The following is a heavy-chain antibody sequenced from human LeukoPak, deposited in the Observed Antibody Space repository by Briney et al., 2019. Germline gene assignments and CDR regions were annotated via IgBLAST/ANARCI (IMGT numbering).Heavy chain of an antibody. CDR1: GGSISSYY. V-gene: IGHV4-59*06. CDR2: IYYSGST. J-gene: IGHJ4*02. CDR3: ASTSKSIRYFDWLPFDY. Sequence: PSETLSLTCTVSGGSISSYYWSWIRQPPGKGLEWIGDIYYSGSTYYNPSLKSRVTISVDTSKNQFSLKLSSVTAADTAVYYCASTSKSIRYFDWLPFDYWGQGTLVTVSS. D-gene: IGHD3-9*01.